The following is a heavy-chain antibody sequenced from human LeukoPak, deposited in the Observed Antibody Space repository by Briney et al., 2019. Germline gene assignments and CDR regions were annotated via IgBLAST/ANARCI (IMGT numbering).Heavy chain of an antibody. D-gene: IGHD2-15*01. Sequence: PSETLSLTCTVSGGSISSSYWSWIRQPPGKGPEWIGYIYYSGSTNYNPSLRSRVTISVDTSKNQFSLKLSSVTAADTAVYYCARVLGAYCSGGSCYSSWYFDLWGRGTLVTVPS. CDR3: ARVLGAYCSGGSCYSSWYFDL. CDR1: GGSISSSY. CDR2: IYYSGST. V-gene: IGHV4-59*01. J-gene: IGHJ2*01.